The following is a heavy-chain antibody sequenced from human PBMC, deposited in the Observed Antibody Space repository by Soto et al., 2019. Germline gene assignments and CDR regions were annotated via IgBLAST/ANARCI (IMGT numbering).Heavy chain of an antibody. CDR2: IYYSGST. CDR1: GGSISSGGYY. J-gene: IGHJ4*02. CDR3: ARDHGGKRSDGFDY. V-gene: IGHV4-31*03. Sequence: SETLSLTCTVSGGSISSGGYYWSGIRQPPGKGLEWIGYIYYSGSTYYNPSLKSRVTISVDTSKNQFSLKLSSVTAADTAVYYCARDHGGKRSDGFDYWGQGTLVTVSS. D-gene: IGHD1-26*01.